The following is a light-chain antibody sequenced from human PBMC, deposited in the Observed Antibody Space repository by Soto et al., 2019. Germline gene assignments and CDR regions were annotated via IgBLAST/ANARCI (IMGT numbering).Light chain of an antibody. CDR3: QQLNSFPWT. J-gene: IGKJ1*01. Sequence: IPLTQSPSSLSASVGDRVTITCRASQGISRYLAWYQQKPGEAPKLLIYAASTLQTGVPSRFRGRGSGTDFTLTISSLQPEDFATYYCQQLNSFPWTFGQGSTVEIK. V-gene: IGKV1-9*01. CDR1: QGISRY. CDR2: AAS.